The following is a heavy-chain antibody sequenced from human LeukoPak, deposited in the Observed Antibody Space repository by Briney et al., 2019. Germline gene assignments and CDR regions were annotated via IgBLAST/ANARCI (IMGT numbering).Heavy chain of an antibody. Sequence: PSETLSLTCAVYGGSFSGYYWSWIRQPPGKGLEWIGEINRSGSTNYNPSLKSRVTISVDTSKNQFSLKLSSVTAADTAVYYCARGRAAAGRNYYYMDVWGKGTTVTVSS. CDR1: GGSFSGYY. CDR3: ARGRAAAGRNYYYMDV. CDR2: INRSGST. J-gene: IGHJ6*03. V-gene: IGHV4-34*01. D-gene: IGHD6-13*01.